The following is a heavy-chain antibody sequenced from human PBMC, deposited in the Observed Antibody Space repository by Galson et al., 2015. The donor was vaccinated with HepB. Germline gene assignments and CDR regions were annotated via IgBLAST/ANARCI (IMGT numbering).Heavy chain of an antibody. CDR3: ARGDPYYYDSSGNNKLFDY. Sequence: SLRLSCAASGFTFSYHEMNWVRQAPGKGLEWVAVIWYDGSNKYYADSVKGRFTISRDNSKNTLYLQMNSLRAEDTAVYYCARGDPYYYDSSGNNKLFDYWGQGTLVTVSS. D-gene: IGHD3-22*01. J-gene: IGHJ4*02. CDR2: IWYDGSNK. CDR1: GFTFSYHE. V-gene: IGHV3-33*08.